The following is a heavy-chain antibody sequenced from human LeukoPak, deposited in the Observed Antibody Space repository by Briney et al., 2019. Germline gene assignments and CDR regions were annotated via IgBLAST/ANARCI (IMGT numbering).Heavy chain of an antibody. CDR3: ARDRRSYCSGANCDSGTDY. CDR2: ISAYNGNR. V-gene: IGHV1-18*01. D-gene: IGHD2-15*01. J-gene: IGHJ4*02. CDR1: GYIFTSYG. Sequence: GASVKVSCKASGYIFTSYGISWVRQAPGQGLDWMGWISAYNGNRHYAQKFQGRVTMTTDTSTSTANMELRSLRSDDTAVYYCARDRRSYCSGANCDSGTDYWGQGTLVTVSS.